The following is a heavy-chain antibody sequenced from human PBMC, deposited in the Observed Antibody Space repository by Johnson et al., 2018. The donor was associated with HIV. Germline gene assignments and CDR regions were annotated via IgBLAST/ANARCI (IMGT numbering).Heavy chain of an antibody. Sequence: VDSGGVVVQPGGSLRLSCAASGFTFDDYTMHWVRQVPGTGLEWVSLLRWDGASTHYEASLMGQFTISRDNSKNSLHLQMNSLRSEDTALYYCAKGGLGHTDAFDIWGQGTVVTVSS. D-gene: IGHD6-19*01. V-gene: IGHV3-43*01. CDR2: LRWDGAST. CDR1: GFTFDDYT. J-gene: IGHJ3*02. CDR3: AKGGLGHTDAFDI.